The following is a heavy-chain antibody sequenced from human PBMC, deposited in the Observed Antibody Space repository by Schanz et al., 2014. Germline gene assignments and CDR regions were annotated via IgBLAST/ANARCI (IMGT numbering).Heavy chain of an antibody. J-gene: IGHJ3*01. D-gene: IGHD2-2*01. CDR1: GYSFTDYA. CDR2: ISAYNGHT. Sequence: QGQLVQSGAEVKKPGASVRVSCKASGYSFTDYAIHWVRQAPGQGLEWMGWISAYNGHTTYAQKFQGRVTMTTDTSTSTAYMELRNVRYDDTAMYYCARGIPYCSSTSCSGLDAYDVWGQGTLVTVSS. CDR3: ARGIPYCSSTSCSGLDAYDV. V-gene: IGHV1-18*01.